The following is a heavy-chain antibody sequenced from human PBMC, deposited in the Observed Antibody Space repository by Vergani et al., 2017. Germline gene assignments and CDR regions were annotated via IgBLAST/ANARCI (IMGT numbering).Heavy chain of an antibody. CDR1: GYTFSSYY. Sequence: QVPLVQSGAEVKKPGASVKVSCKASGYTFSSYYMHWVRQAPGQGLEWMGIINPSGGSTRYAQKFQGRVTMTRDTSTSTVYMELSSLRPEDTAVYYCARDLVAAAGPGASDYWGQGTLVTVSS. CDR2: INPSGGST. D-gene: IGHD6-13*01. CDR3: ARDLVAAAGPGASDY. V-gene: IGHV1-46*01. J-gene: IGHJ4*02.